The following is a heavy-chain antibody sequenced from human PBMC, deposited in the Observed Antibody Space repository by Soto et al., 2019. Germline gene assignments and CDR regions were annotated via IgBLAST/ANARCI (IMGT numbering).Heavy chain of an antibody. CDR2: IYHSGST. CDR1: GDSISRSYW. V-gene: IGHV4-4*02. D-gene: IGHD3-16*01. J-gene: IGHJ4*02. CDR3: TRHWDWGSLGY. Sequence: SETLSLTCAVSGDSISRSYWWSWVRQLPGKGLEWIGDIYHSGSTIYNPSLQSRVTISVDTSKNQFSLNLTSVTAADTAVYYCTRHWDWGSLGYWGQGTLVTVSS.